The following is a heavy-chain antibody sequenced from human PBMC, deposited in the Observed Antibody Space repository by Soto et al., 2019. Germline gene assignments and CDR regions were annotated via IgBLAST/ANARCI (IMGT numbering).Heavy chain of an antibody. CDR2: IIPIFGTA. CDR1: GGTFSSYA. CDR3: ASRRSYLAAFDI. J-gene: IGHJ3*02. V-gene: IGHV1-69*06. D-gene: IGHD1-26*01. Sequence: SVKVSCKASGGTFSSYAISWVRQAPGQGLEWMGGIIPIFGTANYAQKFQGRVTITADKSTSTAYMELSSLRSEDTAVYYCASRRSYLAAFDIWGQGTMVTVSS.